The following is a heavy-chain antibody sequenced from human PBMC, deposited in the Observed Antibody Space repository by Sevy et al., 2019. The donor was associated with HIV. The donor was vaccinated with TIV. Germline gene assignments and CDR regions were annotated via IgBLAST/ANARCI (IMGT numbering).Heavy chain of an antibody. CDR3: ASFRTTSFGWD. J-gene: IGHJ4*02. D-gene: IGHD1-26*01. CDR2: IRQDGSEK. V-gene: IGHV3-7*01. Sequence: GGSLRLSCAASGFTFNNYWMSWVRQAPGKGLEWVANIRQDGSEKYYVESVKGRFTISRDNAKNSLFLQMNSLRAEDTAVYYCASFRTTSFGWDWGQGTLVTVSS. CDR1: GFTFNNYW.